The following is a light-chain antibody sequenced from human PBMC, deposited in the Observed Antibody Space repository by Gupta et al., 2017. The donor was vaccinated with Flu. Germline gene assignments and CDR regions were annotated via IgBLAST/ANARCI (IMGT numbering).Light chain of an antibody. Sequence: HSPLSPPVTLTHTASISCRSSQSLGDSDGNTVLHWFQQRPGRAPRRLIYRDSHRESGVPDRFSGSGSGTEFTLKISRGEAEDVGIYFGRQGAHWPWAFGQGTKVEI. J-gene: IGKJ1*01. CDR1: QSLGDSDGNTV. CDR3: RQGAHWPWA. V-gene: IGKV2-30*01. CDR2: RDS.